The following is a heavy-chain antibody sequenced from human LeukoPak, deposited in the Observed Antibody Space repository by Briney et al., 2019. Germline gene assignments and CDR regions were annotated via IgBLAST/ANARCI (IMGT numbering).Heavy chain of an antibody. CDR1: GFTFSSYG. CDR3: ARVSQMSYRGAHQGAFDI. Sequence: PGGSLSLSCAASGFTFSSYGLHWVRQAPGKGLEWVAVIWYDGSNKYYADSVKGRFTISRDNSKNTLYLQMNSLRAEDTAVYYCARVSQMSYRGAHQGAFDIWGQGTMVTVSS. D-gene: IGHD3-10*01. V-gene: IGHV3-33*01. CDR2: IWYDGSNK. J-gene: IGHJ3*02.